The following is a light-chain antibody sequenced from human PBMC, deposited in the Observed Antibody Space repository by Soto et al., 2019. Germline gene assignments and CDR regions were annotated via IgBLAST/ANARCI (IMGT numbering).Light chain of an antibody. J-gene: IGKJ5*01. Sequence: DIQLTQSPSSLSGSVGDRVTITCRASQGVSTWLAWYQQRPSQAPKLLVYEASKLQSGVPSRFSASGSVRDFTLTISSLQPDDFATYFCQSRAFGKGTRLDI. CDR3: QSRA. CDR2: EAS. CDR1: QGVSTW. V-gene: IGKV1-5*03.